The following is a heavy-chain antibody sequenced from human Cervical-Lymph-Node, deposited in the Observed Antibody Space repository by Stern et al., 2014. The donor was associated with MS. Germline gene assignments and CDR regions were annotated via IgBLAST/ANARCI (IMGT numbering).Heavy chain of an antibody. V-gene: IGHV4-30-4*01. Sequence: QVQLQESGPGLVKPSQTLSLTCAVTGGSISSAEYYWSLIRQSPGKGLEWIGYIHNRGTTYYNPSLKSRVTMSVDTSKNQFSLKLRSVTAADTAVYYCSRDADGYSLVFGYWGRGTLVTVSS. CDR3: SRDADGYSLVFGY. D-gene: IGHD5-24*01. CDR1: GGSISSAEYY. CDR2: IHNRGTT. J-gene: IGHJ4*02.